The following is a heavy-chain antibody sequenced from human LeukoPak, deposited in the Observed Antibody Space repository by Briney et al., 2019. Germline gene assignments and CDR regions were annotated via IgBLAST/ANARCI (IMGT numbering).Heavy chain of an antibody. CDR1: GGSISSSSYY. Sequence: SETLSLTCTVSGGSISSSSYYWGWIRQPPGKGLEWIGSIYYSGSTYYNPSLKSRVTISVDTSKNQFSLKLSSVTAADTVVYYCATYRNFDYWGQGTLVTVSS. D-gene: IGHD4-11*01. J-gene: IGHJ4*02. CDR3: ATYRNFDY. V-gene: IGHV4-39*01. CDR2: IYYSGST.